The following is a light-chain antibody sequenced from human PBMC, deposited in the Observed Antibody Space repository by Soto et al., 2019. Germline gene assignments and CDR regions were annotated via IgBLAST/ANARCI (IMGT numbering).Light chain of an antibody. V-gene: IGKV3-15*01. Sequence: EIVMTQSPATLSVSPGERATLSCRASQSVGRNVAWYQQKPGQAPRLLIYGASTRATGIPARFSGSGSGTEFTLPISSLQSEDFANYSCQQYNHWPPLTFGGGTKVEIK. J-gene: IGKJ4*01. CDR3: QQYNHWPPLT. CDR1: QSVGRN. CDR2: GAS.